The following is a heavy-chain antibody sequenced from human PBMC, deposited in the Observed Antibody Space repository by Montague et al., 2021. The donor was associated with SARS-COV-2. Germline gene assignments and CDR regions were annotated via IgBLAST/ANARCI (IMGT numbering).Heavy chain of an antibody. D-gene: IGHD3-10*01. V-gene: IGHV4-39*01. J-gene: IGHJ5*02. Sequence: SETLSLTCTVSGGSISSSSYYWGWIRQPPGKGLEWIGSIYYSGSTYYNPSLKSRVTISVDTSKNQFSLKLSSVTAADTAVYYCARNPADYYGSGSYPTWENWFDPWGQGTPVTVSS. CDR3: ARNPADYYGSGSYPTWENWFDP. CDR1: GGSISSSSYY. CDR2: IYYSGST.